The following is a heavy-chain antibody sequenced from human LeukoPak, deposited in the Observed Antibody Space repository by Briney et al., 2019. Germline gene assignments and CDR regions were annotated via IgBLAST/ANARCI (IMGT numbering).Heavy chain of an antibody. CDR1: GFTFSSYA. J-gene: IGHJ4*02. V-gene: IGHV3-23*01. D-gene: IGHD2-21*02. CDR2: ISGSGGST. CDR3: AKDLQLGIVVVTAIYLDY. Sequence: PGGSLRLSCAASGFTFSSYAMSWVRQAPGKGLEWVSAISGSGGSTYYADSVKGRFTISRGNSKNTLYLQMNSLRAEDTAVYYCAKDLQLGIVVVTAIYLDYWGQGTLVTVSS.